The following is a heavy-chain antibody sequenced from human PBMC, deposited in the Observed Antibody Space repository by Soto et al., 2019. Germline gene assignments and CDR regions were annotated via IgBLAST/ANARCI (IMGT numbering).Heavy chain of an antibody. D-gene: IGHD3-22*01. Sequence: QVQLVQSGAEVKKPGASVKVSYKASGYTFTSSGMNWVRQAPGQGLEWMGWISAHTGSSEYAQRFQGRVTMTTDRSTSTAYLELRSLRSDDTAVYYCARAFFYQGSDSRGYSFDAFDFWGPGTLVTVSS. V-gene: IGHV1-18*01. CDR3: ARAFFYQGSDSRGYSFDAFDF. J-gene: IGHJ3*01. CDR1: GYTFTSSG. CDR2: ISAHTGSS.